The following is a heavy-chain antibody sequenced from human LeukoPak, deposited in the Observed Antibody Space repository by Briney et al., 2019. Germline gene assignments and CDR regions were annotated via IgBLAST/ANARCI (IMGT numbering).Heavy chain of an antibody. J-gene: IGHJ6*02. V-gene: IGHV5-51*01. CDR1: GYIFSINW. CDR3: ARGGRSSYGMDV. D-gene: IGHD1-26*01. CDR2: IYPGDSDT. Sequence: GESLKISCKGSGYIFSINWIGWVRQVPGKGLEWMGIIYPGDSDTRYNPSFRGQVIISADKSISTAYLQWSSLKASDTAMYYCARGGRSSYGMDVWGQGTTVTVSS.